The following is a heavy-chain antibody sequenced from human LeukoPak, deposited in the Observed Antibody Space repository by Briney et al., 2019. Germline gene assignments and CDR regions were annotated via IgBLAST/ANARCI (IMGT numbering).Heavy chain of an antibody. D-gene: IGHD3-10*01. CDR1: EFTFSSYA. CDR2: ISGSSGRT. Sequence: GGSLRLSCAASEFTFSSYAMSWVRQAPGKGLKWVSRISGSSGRTYYTDSVTGRFTISRDNSKNMVYLKMNSLRAEDTAIYYCARDDAADGGYLDHWGQGTLVTVSS. CDR3: ARDDAADGGYLDH. J-gene: IGHJ4*02. V-gene: IGHV3-23*01.